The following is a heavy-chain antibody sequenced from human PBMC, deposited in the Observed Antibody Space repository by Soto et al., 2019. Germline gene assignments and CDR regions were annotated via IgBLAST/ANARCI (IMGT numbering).Heavy chain of an antibody. D-gene: IGHD6-13*01. CDR2: ISGSGESI. J-gene: IGHJ6*02. CDR3: ARDRHGSDWYTYYFYTLAV. CDR1: GFIFSDYA. Sequence: EVQLLESGGGLVQPGESLRLSCAASGFIFSDYAMTWVRQAPGKGLEWVSGISGSGESIYYADSVEGRFTISSDNSKNTLYLQMNSLRGEDTAVYYCARDRHGSDWYTYYFYTLAVWGQGTTVTVSS. V-gene: IGHV3-23*01.